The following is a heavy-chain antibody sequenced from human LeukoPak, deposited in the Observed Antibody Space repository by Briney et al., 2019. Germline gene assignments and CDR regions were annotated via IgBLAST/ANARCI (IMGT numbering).Heavy chain of an antibody. V-gene: IGHV4-61*02. D-gene: IGHD3-3*01. CDR3: ARVVGGDYDFWSGYSDDAFDI. Sequence: SQTLSLTCTVSGGSISSGSYYWSWIRQPAGKGLEWIGRIYTSGSTNYNPSLKSRVTMSVDTSKNQFSLKLSSVTAADTAVYYCARVVGGDYDFWSGYSDDAFDIWGQGTMVTVSS. CDR2: IYTSGST. J-gene: IGHJ3*02. CDR1: GGSISSGSYY.